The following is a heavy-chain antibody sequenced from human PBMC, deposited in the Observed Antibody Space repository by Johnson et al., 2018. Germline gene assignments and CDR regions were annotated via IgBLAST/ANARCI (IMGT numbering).Heavy chain of an antibody. CDR1: GFTFSSYG. D-gene: IGHD1-14*01. V-gene: IGHV3-30*18. J-gene: IGHJ6*02. CDR3: AKDLINWNHVSYGMDV. CDR2: ISYDGSNK. Sequence: QVQLVQSGGGVVQPGRSLRLSCAASGFTFSSYGMHWVRQAPGKGLEWVAVISYDGSNKFYADSVKGRFTISRDNSKNTLYLQMNSLRAEDTAGYYCAKDLINWNHVSYGMDVWGQGTTVTVSS.